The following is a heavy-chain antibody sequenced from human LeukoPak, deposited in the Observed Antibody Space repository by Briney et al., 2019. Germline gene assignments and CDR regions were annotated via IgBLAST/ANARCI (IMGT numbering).Heavy chain of an antibody. CDR1: GYTFTGYY. V-gene: IGHV1-2*02. CDR2: INPKSGDT. D-gene: IGHD6-13*01. J-gene: IGHJ4*02. Sequence: ASVKVSCKASGYTFTGYYMHWVRQAPGQGLEWMGWINPKSGDTNYTQKFQGRVTMTRDTSITTAYMELSSLRSADTALYYCARDIGQGSSWLYDYWGQGTLVTVSS. CDR3: ARDIGQGSSWLYDY.